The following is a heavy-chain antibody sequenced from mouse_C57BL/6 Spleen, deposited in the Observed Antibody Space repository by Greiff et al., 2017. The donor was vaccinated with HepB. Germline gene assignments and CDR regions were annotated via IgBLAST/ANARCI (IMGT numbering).Heavy chain of an antibody. CDR2: IDPSDSYT. J-gene: IGHJ4*01. CDR1: GYTFTSYW. Sequence: QVQLQQPGAELVMPGASVKLSCKASGYTFTSYWMHWVKQRPGQGLEWIGEIDPSDSYTNYNQKFKGKSTLTVDKSSSTAYMQLSSLTSEDSAVYYSARSDRAMDYWGQGTSVTVSS. V-gene: IGHV1-69*01. CDR3: ARSDRAMDY.